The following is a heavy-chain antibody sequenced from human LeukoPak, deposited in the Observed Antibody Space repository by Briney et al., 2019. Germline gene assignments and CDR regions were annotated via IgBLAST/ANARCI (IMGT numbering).Heavy chain of an antibody. D-gene: IGHD6-13*01. CDR1: GFTFSGSA. J-gene: IGHJ6*03. CDR2: IRSKANSYAT. V-gene: IGHV3-73*01. Sequence: QPGGSLRLSCAASGFTFSGSAMHWVRQASGKGLEWVGRIRSKANSYATAYAASVKGRFTISRDDSKNTAYLQMNSLKTEDTAVYYCTRHDGWGSRVAAAHYYYYMDVWGKGTSVTVSS. CDR3: TRHDGWGSRVAAAHYYYYMDV.